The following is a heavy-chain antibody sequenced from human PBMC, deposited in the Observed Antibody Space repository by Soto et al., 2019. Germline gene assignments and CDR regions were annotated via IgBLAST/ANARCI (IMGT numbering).Heavy chain of an antibody. V-gene: IGHV3-7*04. D-gene: IGHD6-6*01. Sequence: EVQLVESGGGLVQPGGSLRLSCAASRFTFSSYWMSWVRQAPGKGLEWVANIKQDGSEKYYVDSVKGRFTISRDNAKNSLYLQMNSLRAEETAMYYCARVYSSSSGRGMDVWGQGTTVTVSS. CDR2: IKQDGSEK. CDR3: ARVYSSSSGRGMDV. CDR1: RFTFSSYW. J-gene: IGHJ6*02.